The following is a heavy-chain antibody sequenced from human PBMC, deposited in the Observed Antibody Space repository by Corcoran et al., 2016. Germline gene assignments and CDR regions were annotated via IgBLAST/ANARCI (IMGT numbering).Heavy chain of an antibody. D-gene: IGHD2-15*01. CDR2: ISAYNGNT. Sequence: QVQLVQSGAEVKKPGASVTVSCTASGYTFPSYGISWVRQAPGQGLEWMGWISAYNGNTNYAQKLQGRVTRTTYTSTSTAYMELRSLRSDETAVYYCARGVGRTLLQANLDYWGQGTLVTVSS. CDR1: GYTFPSYG. V-gene: IGHV1-18*01. J-gene: IGHJ4*02. CDR3: ARGVGRTLLQANLDY.